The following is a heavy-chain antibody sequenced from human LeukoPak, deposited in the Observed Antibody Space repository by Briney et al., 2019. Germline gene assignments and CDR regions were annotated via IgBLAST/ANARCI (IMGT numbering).Heavy chain of an antibody. CDR1: GFTFCSYA. J-gene: IGHJ4*02. Sequence: GGSLRLSCAASGFTFCSYAMSWVRQAPGKGLEWVSSISSSSSYIYYADSVKGRFTISRDNAKNSLYLQMNSLRAEDTAVYYCARRHDYSNYPDYWGQGTLVTVSS. D-gene: IGHD4-11*01. V-gene: IGHV3-21*01. CDR3: ARRHDYSNYPDY. CDR2: ISSSSSYI.